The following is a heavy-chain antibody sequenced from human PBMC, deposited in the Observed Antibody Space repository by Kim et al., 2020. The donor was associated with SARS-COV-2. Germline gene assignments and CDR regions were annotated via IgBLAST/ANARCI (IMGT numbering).Heavy chain of an antibody. CDR2: IYYSGST. Sequence: SETLSLTCTVSGGSISSSSYYWGWIRQPPGKGLEWIGSIYYSGSTYYNPSLKSRVTISVDTSKNQFSLKLSSVTAADTAVYYCARQRGSSGWYGLLGDFDDWGQGTLVTVSS. D-gene: IGHD6-19*01. V-gene: IGHV4-39*01. CDR1: GGSISSSSYY. CDR3: ARQRGSSGWYGLLGDFDD. J-gene: IGHJ4*02.